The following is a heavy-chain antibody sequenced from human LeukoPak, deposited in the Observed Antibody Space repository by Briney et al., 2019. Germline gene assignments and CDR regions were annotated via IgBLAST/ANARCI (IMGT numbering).Heavy chain of an antibody. CDR1: GGSFSGYY. D-gene: IGHD6-13*01. J-gene: IGHJ4*02. CDR2: INHSGST. V-gene: IGHV4-34*01. Sequence: SETLSLTCAVYGGSFSGYYWSWIRQPPGKGLEWIGEINHSGSTNYNPSLKSRVTISVDTSKDQFSLKLSSVTAADTAVYYCARQSAAGNDYWGQGTLVTVSS. CDR3: ARQSAAGNDY.